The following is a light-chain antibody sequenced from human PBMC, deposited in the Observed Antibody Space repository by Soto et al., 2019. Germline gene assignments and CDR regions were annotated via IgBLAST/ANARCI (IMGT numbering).Light chain of an antibody. CDR2: GAS. Sequence: EIVLTQSPGTLSLSPGERTTLSCRASQNISSSNLAWYQQKPGQAPRLLIYGASNRATGIPDRFSASGSGTDFTLTISRLEPEDFAVYYCQQYISSPLTFGQGTKVDIK. J-gene: IGKJ1*01. CDR1: QNISSSN. V-gene: IGKV3-20*01. CDR3: QQYISSPLT.